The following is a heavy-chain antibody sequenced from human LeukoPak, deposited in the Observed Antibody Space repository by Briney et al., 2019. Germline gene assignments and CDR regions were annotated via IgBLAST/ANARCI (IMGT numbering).Heavy chain of an antibody. J-gene: IGHJ4*02. CDR3: AKDGFLSLRYFDWLFDY. V-gene: IGHV3-23*01. D-gene: IGHD3-9*01. CDR2: ISGSGGST. Sequence: GPLRLSCAASGFTFSSYAMSWVRQAPGKGLEWVSAISGSGGSTYYADSVKGRFTISRDNSKNTLYLQMNSLRAEDTAVYYRAKDGFLSLRYFDWLFDYWGQGTLVTVSS. CDR1: GFTFSSYA.